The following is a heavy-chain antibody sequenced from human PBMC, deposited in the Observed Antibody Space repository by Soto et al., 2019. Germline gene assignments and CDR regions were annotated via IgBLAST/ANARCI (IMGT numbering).Heavy chain of an antibody. CDR2: IYYSGST. CDR1: GGSISSGDYY. CDR3: ARVYVDIVATVFDY. J-gene: IGHJ4*02. V-gene: IGHV4-30-4*01. Sequence: SETLSLTCTVSGGSISSGDYYWSWIRQPPGRGLEWIGYIYYSGSTYYNPSLKSRVTISVDTSKNQFSLKLSSVTAADTAVYYCARVYVDIVATVFDYWGQGTLVTVSS. D-gene: IGHD5-12*01.